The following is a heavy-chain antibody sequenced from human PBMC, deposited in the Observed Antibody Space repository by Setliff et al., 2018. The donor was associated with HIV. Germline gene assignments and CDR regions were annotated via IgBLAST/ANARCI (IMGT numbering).Heavy chain of an antibody. D-gene: IGHD3-10*01. CDR2: IKNRPAGGTT. V-gene: IGHV3-15*01. Sequence: PGGSLRLSCAASGFTFSDVWVNWVRQAPGRGLEWVGRIKNRPAGGTTEYAAPVKGRFTISRDDSKNTLYLQMNSLKTEDTAVYHCTTIYGSGSYEFDYWGQGTLVTVSS. CDR1: GFTFSDVW. J-gene: IGHJ4*02. CDR3: TTIYGSGSYEFDY.